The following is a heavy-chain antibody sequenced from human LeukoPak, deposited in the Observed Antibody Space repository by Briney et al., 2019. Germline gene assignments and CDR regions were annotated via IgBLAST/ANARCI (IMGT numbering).Heavy chain of an antibody. V-gene: IGHV3-33*01. CDR2: IWYDGTNR. CDR3: ARDQDRAFDI. CDR1: GFTFSTYG. J-gene: IGHJ3*02. Sequence: GRSLRLSCTTSGFTFSTYGMHWVRQAPGKGLEWVAVIWYDGTNRYYADSVKGRFTISRDNSKNTLYLQMNSMRAEDTAVYYCARDQDRAFDIWGQGTMVTVSS.